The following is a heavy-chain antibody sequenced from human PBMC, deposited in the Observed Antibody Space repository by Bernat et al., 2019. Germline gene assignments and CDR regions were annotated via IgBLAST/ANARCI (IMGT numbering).Heavy chain of an antibody. CDR1: GFTFSSYG. Sequence: QVQLVESGGGVVQPGRSLRLSCAASGFTFSSYGMHWVRQAPGKGLEWVAVISYDGSNKYYADSVKGRFTISRDNSKNTLYLQMNSPRAEDTAVYYCAKRSYYYDSSGYLVWGQGTLVTVSS. D-gene: IGHD3-22*01. CDR3: AKRSYYYDSSGYLV. V-gene: IGHV3-30*18. J-gene: IGHJ4*02. CDR2: ISYDGSNK.